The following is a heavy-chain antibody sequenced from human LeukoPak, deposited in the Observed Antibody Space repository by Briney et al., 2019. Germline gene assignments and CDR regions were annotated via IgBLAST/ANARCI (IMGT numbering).Heavy chain of an antibody. Sequence: SETLSLTCTVSGGSISSYYWSWIRQPPGKGLEWIGYIYYRGSTNYNPSLKSRVTISVDTSKNQFSLKLSSVTAADTAVYYCARRGYSDGPFDYWGQGTLVTVSS. CDR2: IYYRGST. J-gene: IGHJ4*02. V-gene: IGHV4-59*08. CDR1: GGSISSYY. CDR3: ARRGYSDGPFDY. D-gene: IGHD5-18*01.